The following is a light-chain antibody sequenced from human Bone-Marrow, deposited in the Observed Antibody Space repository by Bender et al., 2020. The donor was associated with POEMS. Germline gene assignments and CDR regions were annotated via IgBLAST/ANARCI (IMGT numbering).Light chain of an antibody. Sequence: QSVLTQPPSVSRAPGQRVTISCTGSSSNTGSGYDINWYQHLPGTAPKLLIYGYNNRPSGVPERFSGSNSGNTATLTISGTQTMDEATYYCQTWDTNTGIFGGGTKLTVL. V-gene: IGLV1-40*01. CDR3: QTWDTNTGI. J-gene: IGLJ2*01. CDR1: SSNTGSGYD. CDR2: GYN.